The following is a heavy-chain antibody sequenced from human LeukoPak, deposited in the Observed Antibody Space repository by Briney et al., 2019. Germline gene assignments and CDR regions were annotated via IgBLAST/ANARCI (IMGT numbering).Heavy chain of an antibody. CDR3: AKVKDPYEVLYWFDP. J-gene: IGHJ5*02. CDR1: GFTFSNYA. V-gene: IGHV3-30-3*01. Sequence: GGSLRLSCAASGFTFSNYAMHWVRQAPGKGLEWVAVISYDGSNKYYADSLKDRFTISRDNSKNTLYLQVNSLIPEDTAVNYCAKVKDPYEVLYWFDPWGQGTLVTVSS. CDR2: ISYDGSNK. D-gene: IGHD2-15*01.